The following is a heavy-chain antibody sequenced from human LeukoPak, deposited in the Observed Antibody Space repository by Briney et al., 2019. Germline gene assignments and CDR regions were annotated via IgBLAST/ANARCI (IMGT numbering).Heavy chain of an antibody. Sequence: PGGSLRLSCAASGFTFDDYAMHWVRQAPGKGLEWVSGISWNSGSIGYADSVKGRFTISRDNAKNSLYLQMNSLRPEDTALYYCAKEFYYSEGAFDIWGQGTMVTVSS. J-gene: IGHJ3*02. CDR2: ISWNSGSI. V-gene: IGHV3-9*01. CDR1: GFTFDDYA. CDR3: AKEFYYSEGAFDI. D-gene: IGHD2-21*01.